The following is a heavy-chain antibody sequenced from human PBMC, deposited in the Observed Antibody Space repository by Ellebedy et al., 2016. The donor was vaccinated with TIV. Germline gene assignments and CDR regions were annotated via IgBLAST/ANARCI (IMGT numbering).Heavy chain of an antibody. Sequence: ASVKVSXXASGYTFTSYYMHWVRQAPGQGLEWMGIINPSGGSTSYAQKFQGRVTMTRDTSTSTVYMELSSLRSEDTAVYYCARTYSSRYRWFDPWGQGTLVTVSS. V-gene: IGHV1-46*01. D-gene: IGHD6-13*01. CDR3: ARTYSSRYRWFDP. CDR1: GYTFTSYY. CDR2: INPSGGST. J-gene: IGHJ5*02.